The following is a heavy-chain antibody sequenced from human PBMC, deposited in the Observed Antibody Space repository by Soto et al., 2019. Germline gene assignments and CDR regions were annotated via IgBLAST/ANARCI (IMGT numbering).Heavy chain of an antibody. Sequence: EVQLVEYGGGLAQPGGSLRLSCAASGFTFGSFWMSWVRQAPGKGLEWVANIKEDGSEKHYVESVKGRFTISRDNAKNSLYLQTNRLRAEDTAVYYCARPRDSRGYSLFDYWGQGSLVTVSS. V-gene: IGHV3-7*01. J-gene: IGHJ4*02. CDR2: IKEDGSEK. D-gene: IGHD3-22*01. CDR1: GFTFGSFW. CDR3: ARPRDSRGYSLFDY.